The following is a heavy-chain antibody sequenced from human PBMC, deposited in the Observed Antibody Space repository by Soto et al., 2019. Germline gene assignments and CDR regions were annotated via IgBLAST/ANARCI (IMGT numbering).Heavy chain of an antibody. CDR3: ARRGYYDFWSGYYTPGDD. CDR2: IYYSGST. CDR1: GGSISSSSYY. J-gene: IGHJ4*02. Sequence: SETLSLTCTVSGGSISSSSYYWGWIRQPPGKGLEWIGSIYYSGSTYYNPSLKSRVTISVDTSKNQFSLKLSSVTAADTAVYYCARRGYYDFWSGYYTPGDDWGQGTLVTVSS. D-gene: IGHD3-3*01. V-gene: IGHV4-39*01.